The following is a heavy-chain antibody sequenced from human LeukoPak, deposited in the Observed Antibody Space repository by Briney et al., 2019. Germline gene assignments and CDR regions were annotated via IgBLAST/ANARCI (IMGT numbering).Heavy chain of an antibody. V-gene: IGHV1-69*13. CDR2: IIPIFGTA. CDR3: ARGRSSTNYWYFDL. CDR1: GYIFTSYY. D-gene: IGHD2-2*01. Sequence: SVKVSCKASGYIFTSYYMHWVRQAPGQGLEWMGGIIPIFGTANYAQKFQGRVTITADESTSTAYMELSSLRSEDTAVYYCARGRSSTNYWYFDLWGRGTLVTVSS. J-gene: IGHJ2*01.